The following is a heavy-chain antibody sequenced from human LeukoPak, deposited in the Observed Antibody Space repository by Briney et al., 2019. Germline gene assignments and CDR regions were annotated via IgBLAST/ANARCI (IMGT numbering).Heavy chain of an antibody. D-gene: IGHD5-24*01. CDR1: GFTFSSYS. Sequence: PGGSLRLSCAASGFTFSSYSMNWVRQAPGKGLEWVSSISSGSSYIYYADSVKGRFTISRDNAKNSLYLQMNSLRAEDTAVYYCARDPGDGYNYVDYWGQGTLVTVSS. V-gene: IGHV3-21*01. CDR2: ISSGSSYI. CDR3: ARDPGDGYNYVDY. J-gene: IGHJ4*02.